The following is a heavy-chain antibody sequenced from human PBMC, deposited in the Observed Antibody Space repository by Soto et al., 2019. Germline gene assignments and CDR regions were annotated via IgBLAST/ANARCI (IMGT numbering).Heavy chain of an antibody. Sequence: GASVKVSCKASGYIFTIYYIHWVRQAPGQGLEWMGWINPFDGSRMFAQSFQGRVTMTRDTSTSTVYMEVSSLRSEDTAVYYCSRVDPGETSPFTHGGRETRVTVSS. CDR1: GYIFTIYY. V-gene: IGHV1-46*03. CDR2: INPFDGSR. D-gene: IGHD3-10*01. CDR3: SRVDPGETSPFTH. J-gene: IGHJ4*02.